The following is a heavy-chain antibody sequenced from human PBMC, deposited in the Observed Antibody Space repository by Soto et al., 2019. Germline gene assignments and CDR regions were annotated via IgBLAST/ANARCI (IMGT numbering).Heavy chain of an antibody. D-gene: IGHD6-19*01. CDR2: ISNSGST. V-gene: IGHV4-59*01. CDR3: ARILRDSQGWYHHDF. CDR1: GGSIETFY. J-gene: IGHJ4*02. Sequence: QVQLQESGPGLVKPSETLSLTCTVSGGSIETFYWSWIRQPPRKGLEWIGYISNSGSTSYNPSLESRVTVSVDTAKNEFSLKLNSVTAADTGPYYCARILRDSQGWYHHDFWGKGTLVTVAS.